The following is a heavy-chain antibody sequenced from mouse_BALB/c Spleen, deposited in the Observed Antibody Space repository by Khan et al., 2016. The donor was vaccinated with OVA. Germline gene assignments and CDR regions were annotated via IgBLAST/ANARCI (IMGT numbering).Heavy chain of an antibody. V-gene: IGHV1-74*01. D-gene: IGHD1-1*01. CDR2: IDPSKSET. Sequence: VQLQQSGPELVRPGASVKMSCKSSGYTFTSFWIHWVKQRPGHGLEWIGMIDPSKSETRLNQKYKDKATLNVDKSSNTAYMQLSRLTSEDSAVSYCARGGYGSPFAYWGQGTLVTVSA. J-gene: IGHJ3*01. CDR1: GYTFTSFW. CDR3: ARGGYGSPFAY.